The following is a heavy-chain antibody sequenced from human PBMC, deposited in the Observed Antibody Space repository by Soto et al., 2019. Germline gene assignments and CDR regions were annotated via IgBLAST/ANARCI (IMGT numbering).Heavy chain of an antibody. CDR2: IYYSGST. V-gene: IGHV4-31*03. Sequence: TLSLTCTVSGGSISSGGYYGSWIRQHPGKGLEWIGYIYYSGSTYYNPSLKSRVTISVDTSKNQFSLKLSSVTAADTAVYYCARDVLTASDWFDPWGQGTLVTVSS. D-gene: IGHD3-9*01. J-gene: IGHJ5*02. CDR1: GGSISSGGYY. CDR3: ARDVLTASDWFDP.